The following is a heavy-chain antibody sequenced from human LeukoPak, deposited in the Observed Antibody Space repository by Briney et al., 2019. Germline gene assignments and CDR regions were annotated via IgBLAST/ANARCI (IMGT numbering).Heavy chain of an antibody. Sequence: SETLSLTCTVSGGSVSSNHYWGWIRQPPGKGLEWIGSIYYGGSTYYNASLRRRVTTSVDTSKNQFSLKLSSVTAADTAVYYCAKSTYYYDTFVNAFDFWGQGTVVTVSS. J-gene: IGHJ3*01. CDR1: GGSVSSNHY. CDR2: IYYGGST. CDR3: AKSTYYYDTFVNAFDF. D-gene: IGHD3-22*01. V-gene: IGHV4-39*07.